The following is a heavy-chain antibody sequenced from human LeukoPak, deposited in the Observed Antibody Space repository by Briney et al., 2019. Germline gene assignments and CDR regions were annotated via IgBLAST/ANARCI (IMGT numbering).Heavy chain of an antibody. V-gene: IGHV3-23*01. D-gene: IGHD1-1*01. CDR3: AKANWISNADAVW. J-gene: IGHJ4*02. Sequence: GGSLRLSCAASGFTFSTYSMSWVRQAPGKGLEWVSTITAGGGNKDYADSVKGRFTISRDNSKNTVYLQMNSLRVEDTAIYYCAKANWISNADAVWWGQGTLVTVSS. CDR2: ITAGGGNK. CDR1: GFTFSTYS.